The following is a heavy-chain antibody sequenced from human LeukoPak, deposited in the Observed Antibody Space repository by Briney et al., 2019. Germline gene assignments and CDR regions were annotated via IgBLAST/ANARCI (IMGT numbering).Heavy chain of an antibody. CDR1: GYTFTGYY. CDR3: AEDGIRYSGFDP. J-gene: IGHJ5*02. D-gene: IGHD3-9*01. Sequence: ASVKVSCKASGYTFTGYYMHWARQAPGQGLEWMGWINPNSGGTNYAQKFQGRVTMTRDTSISTAYMELSRLRSDDTAVFFQAEDGIRYSGFDPWGQGTLVTVSS. CDR2: INPNSGGT. V-gene: IGHV1-2*02.